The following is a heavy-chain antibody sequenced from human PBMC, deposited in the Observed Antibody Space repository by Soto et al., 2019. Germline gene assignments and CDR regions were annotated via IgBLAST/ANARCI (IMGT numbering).Heavy chain of an antibody. Sequence: SETLSLTCAVSGGSFRGYFWSWIRQSPDKGLEWSGEINDSGSTYYNPSFKSRLTISVDTSKSQISLTLTSVTAADSAVYYCPWGDFWGQGTRVTVYS. J-gene: IGHJ4*02. V-gene: IGHV4-34*01. CDR2: INDSGST. CDR1: GGSFRGYF. CDR3: PWGDF.